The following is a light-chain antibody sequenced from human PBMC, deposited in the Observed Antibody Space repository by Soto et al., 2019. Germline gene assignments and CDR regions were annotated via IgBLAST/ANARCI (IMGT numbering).Light chain of an antibody. Sequence: QSVLTQPRSVSGSPGQSVTISCTGTSSDVGGYNYVSWYQQHPGKAPKLIIYDATKWSSGVPDRFSGSKSGNTASLTISGLQAEDEADYYCYSYVGSNTWVFGGGTKLTVL. CDR2: DAT. J-gene: IGLJ3*02. V-gene: IGLV2-11*01. CDR3: YSYVGSNTWV. CDR1: SSDVGGYNY.